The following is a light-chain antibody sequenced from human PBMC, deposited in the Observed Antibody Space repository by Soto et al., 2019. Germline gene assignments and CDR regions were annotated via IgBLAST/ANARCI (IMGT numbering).Light chain of an antibody. J-gene: IGKJ1*01. CDR1: QSVSSY. V-gene: IGKV3-20*01. CDR2: GAS. CDR3: QQYGSSPRT. Sequence: VLAQSPGTLSLSPGERATLSCRASQSVSSYLAWYQQKPGQAPRLLIYGASSRATGIPDRFSGSGSGTDFTLTISRLEAEDFAVYYCQQYGSSPRTFGQGTKVEIK.